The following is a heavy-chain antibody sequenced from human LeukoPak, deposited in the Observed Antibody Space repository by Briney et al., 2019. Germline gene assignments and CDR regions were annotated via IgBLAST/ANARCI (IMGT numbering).Heavy chain of an antibody. D-gene: IGHD5-18*01. CDR1: GFTFSSYW. J-gene: IGHJ4*02. Sequence: QTGGSLRLSCAASGFTFSSYWMSWVRQAPGKGLEWVANIKEDGSERYYVDSVKGRFTISRDNAKNSLYLQMNSLRVEDTAVYYCARGRRGYGIDYWGQGTLVTVSS. CDR2: IKEDGSER. CDR3: ARGRRGYGIDY. V-gene: IGHV3-7*01.